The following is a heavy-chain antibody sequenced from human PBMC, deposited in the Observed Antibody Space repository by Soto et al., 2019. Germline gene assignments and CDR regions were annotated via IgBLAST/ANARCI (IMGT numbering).Heavy chain of an antibody. D-gene: IGHD5-18*01. CDR2: ISGSGGST. CDR1: GFTFSSNA. Sequence: EVQLLESGGGLVQPGGSLRLSCAASGFTFSSNAMSWVRQAPGKGLEWVSAISGSGGSTYYADSVKGRFTVSRDNSKNTLYVQMNSLRVDDTAVYYCAKEDTAMVPSLYYGLDVWGQGTTVIVSS. CDR3: AKEDTAMVPSLYYGLDV. J-gene: IGHJ6*02. V-gene: IGHV3-23*01.